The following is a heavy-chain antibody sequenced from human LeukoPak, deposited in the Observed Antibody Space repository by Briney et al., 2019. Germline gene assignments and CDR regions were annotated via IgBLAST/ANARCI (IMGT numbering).Heavy chain of an antibody. J-gene: IGHJ4*02. CDR1: GYIFNNYA. D-gene: IGHD2-2*01. CDR3: VKGGQDCSSTTCYYD. Sequence: PGGSLRLSCVASGYIFNNYAVGWVRQAPGKGLEWVSAISGSGSTYYADSVKGRFTISRDNSKNTGYLQMNSLRAEDTAVYYCVKGGQDCSSTTCYYDWGQGTLVTVSS. V-gene: IGHV3-23*01. CDR2: ISGSGST.